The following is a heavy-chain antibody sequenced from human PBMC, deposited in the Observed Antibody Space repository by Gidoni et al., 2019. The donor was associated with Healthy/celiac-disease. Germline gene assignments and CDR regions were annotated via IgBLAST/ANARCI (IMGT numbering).Heavy chain of an antibody. CDR1: GGSISSYY. D-gene: IGHD5-18*01. V-gene: IGHV4-59*01. J-gene: IGHJ4*02. CDR3: ARDDSYGYPFDY. Sequence: QVQLQESGPGLVKPSETLSLTCTVSGGSISSYYWSWIRQPPGKGLEWIGYIYYSGSTNYNPSLKSRVTISVDTSKNQFSLKLSSVTAADTAVYYCARDDSYGYPFDYWGQGTLVTVSS. CDR2: IYYSGST.